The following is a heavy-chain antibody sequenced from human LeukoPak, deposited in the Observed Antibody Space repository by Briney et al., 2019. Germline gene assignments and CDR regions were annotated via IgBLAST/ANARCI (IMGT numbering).Heavy chain of an antibody. CDR3: AKSIKVALSGAYFDP. CDR2: ISAYNGNT. V-gene: IGHV1-18*01. CDR1: GYTFTSYG. Sequence: ASVKVSCKASGYTFTSYGISWVRQAPGQGLEWMGWISAYNGNTNYAQKFQDRVAMTTDTSTNTAYMELRSLRSDDTAVYYCAKSIKVALSGAYFDPWGQGTLVTVSS. J-gene: IGHJ5*02. D-gene: IGHD6-19*01.